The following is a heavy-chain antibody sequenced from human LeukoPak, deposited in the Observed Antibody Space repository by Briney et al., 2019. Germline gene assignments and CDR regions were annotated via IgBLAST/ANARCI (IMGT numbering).Heavy chain of an antibody. CDR1: GDSISSSNSY. J-gene: IGHJ3*02. Sequence: PSETLSLTCIVSGDSISSSNSYWGWIRQPPGKGLEWIGSIYYSGNTYYNASLKSRVSISVDTSKNHFSLRLTSVTAADTAVYYCARAYSSDWYLPDAFDIWGQGTMVTVSS. CDR2: IYYSGNT. D-gene: IGHD6-19*01. CDR3: ARAYSSDWYLPDAFDI. V-gene: IGHV4-39*02.